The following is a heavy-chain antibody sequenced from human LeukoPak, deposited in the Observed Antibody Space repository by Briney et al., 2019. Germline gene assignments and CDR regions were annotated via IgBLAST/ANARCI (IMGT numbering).Heavy chain of an antibody. Sequence: GASVKVSCKASGYTFTGYYMHWVRQAPGQGLEWMGWINPNSGGTNYALKFQGRVTMTRDTSISTAYMELSRLRSDDTAVYYCARVRPATGYPDYWGQGTLVTVSS. CDR1: GYTFTGYY. D-gene: IGHD3-9*01. J-gene: IGHJ4*02. V-gene: IGHV1-2*02. CDR3: ARVRPATGYPDY. CDR2: INPNSGGT.